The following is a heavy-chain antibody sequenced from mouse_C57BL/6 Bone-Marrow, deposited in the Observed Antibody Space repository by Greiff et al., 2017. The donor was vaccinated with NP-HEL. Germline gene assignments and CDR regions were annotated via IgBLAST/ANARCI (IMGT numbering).Heavy chain of an antibody. Sequence: VQLQQSGPELVKPGASVKISCKASGYTFTDYYMNWVKQSHGKSLEWIGDINPNNGGTSYNQKFKGKATLTVDKSSSTAYMELRSLTSEDSAVYYCARDGHYYGSSYAYFDVWGTGTTVTVSS. D-gene: IGHD1-1*01. CDR3: ARDGHYYGSSYAYFDV. V-gene: IGHV1-26*01. CDR1: GYTFTDYY. J-gene: IGHJ1*03. CDR2: INPNNGGT.